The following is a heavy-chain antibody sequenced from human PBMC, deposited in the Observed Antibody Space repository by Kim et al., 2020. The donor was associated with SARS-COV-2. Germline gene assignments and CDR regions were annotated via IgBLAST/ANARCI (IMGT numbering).Heavy chain of an antibody. Sequence: SVKVSCKASGGTFSSYAISWVRQAPGQGLEWIGGIIPIFGTANYAQKFQGRVTITADESTSTAYMELSSLRSEDTAVYYCARDNPRGAPDDYGDYGPFYYYSGTDVWGQGTTVTVSS. CDR2: IIPIFGTA. CDR3: ARDNPRGAPDDYGDYGPFYYYSGTDV. J-gene: IGHJ6*02. CDR1: GGTFSSYA. D-gene: IGHD4-17*01. V-gene: IGHV1-69*13.